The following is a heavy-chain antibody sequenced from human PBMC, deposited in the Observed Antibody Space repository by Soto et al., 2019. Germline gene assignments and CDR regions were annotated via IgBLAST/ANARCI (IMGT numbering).Heavy chain of an antibody. CDR1: GGTFSSYT. J-gene: IGHJ4*02. CDR3: AMEYCSATSCYKDY. Sequence: QVQLVQSGAEVKKPGSSVKVSCKASGGTFSSYTISWVRQAPGQGLEWMVRIIPILGIANYVQKFQGRVKITADQSTSTAHMELSSLRSEDTAVYYCAMEYCSATSCYKDYWGQGNLVTVSS. D-gene: IGHD2-2*02. CDR2: IIPILGIA. V-gene: IGHV1-69*02.